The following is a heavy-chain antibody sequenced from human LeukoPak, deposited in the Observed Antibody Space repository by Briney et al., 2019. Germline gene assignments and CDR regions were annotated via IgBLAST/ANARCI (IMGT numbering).Heavy chain of an antibody. V-gene: IGHV3-11*04. CDR3: GRVANTGDF. J-gene: IGHJ4*02. CDR1: GFAFSDHY. Sequence: GGSLRLSCAASGFAFSDHYMTWIRQAPGKGLEWVSYIDGRGSSIYYADSVKGRFTISRDNTNNSLYLQMNSLRVEDTAIYYCGRVANTGDFWGQGTLVTVSS. CDR2: IDGRGSSI.